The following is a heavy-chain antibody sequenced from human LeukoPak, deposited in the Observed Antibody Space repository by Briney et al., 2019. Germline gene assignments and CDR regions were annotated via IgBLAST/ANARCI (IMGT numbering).Heavy chain of an antibody. D-gene: IGHD3-3*01. Sequence: ASVKVSCKASGYTFTSYGISWVRQAPGQGLEWMGWISAYNGNTNYAQKLQGRVTMTTDTSTSTAHMELRSLRSDDTAVYYCARVSNTWDFWSGYNDYWGQGTLVTVSS. CDR1: GYTFTSYG. CDR2: ISAYNGNT. J-gene: IGHJ4*02. CDR3: ARVSNTWDFWSGYNDY. V-gene: IGHV1-18*01.